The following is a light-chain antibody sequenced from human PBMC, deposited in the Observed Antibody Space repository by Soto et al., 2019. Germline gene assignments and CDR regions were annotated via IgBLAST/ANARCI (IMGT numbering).Light chain of an antibody. J-gene: IGKJ2*01. Sequence: DIQMTQSPSAMSASVGDRVTITCRANEGISNSLAWFQQKPGKVPKRLTYTASNLQSGVPSRFSGSGTGTEFTLTISNLQPEDFATYYCLQYNSYPYTFGQGTKLEIK. CDR3: LQYNSYPYT. CDR1: EGISNS. V-gene: IGKV1-17*03. CDR2: TAS.